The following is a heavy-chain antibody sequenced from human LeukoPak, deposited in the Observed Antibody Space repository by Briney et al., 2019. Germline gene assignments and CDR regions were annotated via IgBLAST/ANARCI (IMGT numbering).Heavy chain of an antibody. CDR1: GFTFSNYE. D-gene: IGHD4-17*01. J-gene: IGHJ4*02. Sequence: GGSLRLSCAASGFTFSNYEMNRVRQVPGKGLEWLSYISSSGSLIRYADSVKGRFTISRDDAKNSLFLQMNSLRAEDTGVYHCVRDASETKLGWVYFDFWGQGTLVTVSS. CDR2: ISSSGSLI. CDR3: VRDASETKLGWVYFDF. V-gene: IGHV3-48*03.